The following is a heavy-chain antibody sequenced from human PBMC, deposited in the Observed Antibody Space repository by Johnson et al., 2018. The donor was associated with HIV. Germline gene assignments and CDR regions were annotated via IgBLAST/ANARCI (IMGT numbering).Heavy chain of an antibody. V-gene: IGHV3-66*02. CDR3: VKEMQLVRSFDI. CDR2: INWNGGSP. J-gene: IGHJ3*02. Sequence: EVQLVESGGGLVQPGGSLRLSCAASGFTVSSYYMNWVRQAPGKGLEWVSGINWNGGSPGYADSVQGRFTVSRDNTKNTLFLEMNSLRPEDTAVYYCVKEMQLVRSFDIWGQGTMVTVSS. D-gene: IGHD6-6*01. CDR1: GFTVSSYY.